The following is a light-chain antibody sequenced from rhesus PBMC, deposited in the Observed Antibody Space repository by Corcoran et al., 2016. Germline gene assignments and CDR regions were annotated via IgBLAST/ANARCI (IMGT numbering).Light chain of an antibody. CDR1: QGINNN. V-gene: IGKV1-25*01. CDR2: YVS. Sequence: DIQMTQSPSSLSASVGDTVTITCRASQGINNNLAWYQQRPGKAHKLLIVYVSTLQSGVPSRFSGSGSGTDFTLTISSLQPEDFATYFCQHAYSTPWTFGQRTKVEIK. CDR3: QHAYSTPWT. J-gene: IGKJ1*01.